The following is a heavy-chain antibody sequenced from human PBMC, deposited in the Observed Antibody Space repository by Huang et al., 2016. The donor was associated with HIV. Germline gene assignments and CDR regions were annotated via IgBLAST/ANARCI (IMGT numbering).Heavy chain of an antibody. CDR1: GGSIRSSDYH. J-gene: IGHJ6*03. CDR3: ARHREGPVAYYSGWGSHLNYMDV. Sequence: QLLLQESGPGLVKPSAALALTCAVSGGSIRSSDYHGGWVRQPTGKGLGWIGSIYYKVTTPYSPSLTSRVTIAVDTSKNLFFLNLPAMTAADTAVYYGARHREGPVAYYSGWGSHLNYMDVWGRGRTVVVSS. V-gene: IGHV4-39*01. CDR2: IYYKVTT. D-gene: IGHD3-10*01.